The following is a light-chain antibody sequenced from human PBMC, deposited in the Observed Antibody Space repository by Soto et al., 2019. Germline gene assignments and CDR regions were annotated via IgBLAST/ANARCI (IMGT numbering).Light chain of an antibody. V-gene: IGLV2-23*03. CDR2: EGS. CDR3: CSYAGSSTFLV. CDR1: SGDVGSYNL. Sequence: QSVLTQPASVSGSPGQSITISCTGTSGDVGSYNLVSWYQQHPGKAPKLMIYEGSKRPSGVSYRFSGSKSGNTASLTISGLQAEDEADYYCCSYAGSSTFLVFXTGTKVTVL. J-gene: IGLJ1*01.